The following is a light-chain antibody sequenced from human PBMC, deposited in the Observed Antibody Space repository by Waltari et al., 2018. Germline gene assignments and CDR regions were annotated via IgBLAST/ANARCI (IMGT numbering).Light chain of an antibody. Sequence: EIVMAQSPASLSVSPGERAIFSCRASQSVTTNVAWYQQKPGQPPRLLIYGASTRATDIPARFSGSGSGTEFTLTITSPQSEDVGVYYCHQYNDVPPFNFGQGTKLEIK. CDR3: HQYNDVPPFN. J-gene: IGKJ2*01. V-gene: IGKV3-15*01. CDR2: GAS. CDR1: QSVTTN.